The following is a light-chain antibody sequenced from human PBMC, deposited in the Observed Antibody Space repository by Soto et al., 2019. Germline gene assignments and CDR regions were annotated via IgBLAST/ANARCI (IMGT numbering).Light chain of an antibody. CDR2: AAS. CDR3: QQFNNYPRT. CDR1: QTIMTY. Sequence: DIQMTQSPSSLSASVGDEVTITCRASQTIMTYLNWYQLKPGKPPRLLIYAASSLQSGVPSRFSGSGSGTDFTLTISSLQPEDFATYYCQQFNNYPRTFGQGTKVDIK. J-gene: IGKJ1*01. V-gene: IGKV1-39*01.